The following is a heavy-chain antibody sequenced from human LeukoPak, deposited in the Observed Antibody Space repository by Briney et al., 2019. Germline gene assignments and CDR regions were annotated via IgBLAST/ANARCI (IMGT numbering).Heavy chain of an antibody. V-gene: IGHV3-23*01. D-gene: IGHD5-18*01. CDR2: IRDSGDYT. Sequence: GGSLRLSCAASGFTFSSYTMDWVRQAPGKGLDWVSAIRDSGDYTYYADSVKGRFIISRDNSKNTLYLQMNSLRAEDTAVYYCAKRNGYADYWGRGTLVTVSS. J-gene: IGHJ4*02. CDR1: GFTFSSYT. CDR3: AKRNGYADY.